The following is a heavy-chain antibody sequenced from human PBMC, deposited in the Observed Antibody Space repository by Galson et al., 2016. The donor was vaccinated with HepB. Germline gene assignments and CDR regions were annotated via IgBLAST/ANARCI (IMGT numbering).Heavy chain of an antibody. Sequence: SVKVSCKASGGTFSSYAISWVRQAPGQGLEWMGVIINLYGTANYALKFQGRVTITADESTSTAHMEVSSLRYEDTAVYYCARGGRDDAFDIWGQGTLVTVSS. J-gene: IGHJ3*02. CDR1: GGTFSSYA. CDR2: IINLYGTA. V-gene: IGHV1-69*13. CDR3: ARGGRDDAFDI.